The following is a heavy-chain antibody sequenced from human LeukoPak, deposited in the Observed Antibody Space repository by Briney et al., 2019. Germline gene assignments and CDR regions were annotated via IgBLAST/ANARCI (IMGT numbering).Heavy chain of an antibody. Sequence: GGSLRLSCAASGFTFSSYWMSWVRQAPGKGLEWVANIKQDGSEKYYVDSVKGRFAISRDNAKNSLYLQMNSLRAEDTAVYYCARDFLQTYDILTGYIDYWGQGTLVTVSS. V-gene: IGHV3-7*01. CDR2: IKQDGSEK. J-gene: IGHJ4*02. CDR3: ARDFLQTYDILTGYIDY. CDR1: GFTFSSYW. D-gene: IGHD3-9*01.